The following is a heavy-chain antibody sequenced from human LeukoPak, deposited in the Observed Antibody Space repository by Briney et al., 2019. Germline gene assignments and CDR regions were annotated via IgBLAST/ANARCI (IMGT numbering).Heavy chain of an antibody. Sequence: SETLSLTCAVSGDSISTSNSYWGWIRRPPGKGLEWVGSIYYSGNTYYNPSLKSRVTISVDTSKNQFSLKLTSVTAADTAVYYCARQNGVGLFILPGGQGTLVTVSS. D-gene: IGHD3-3*01. V-gene: IGHV4-39*01. CDR3: ARQNGVGLFILP. CDR2: IYYSGNT. CDR1: GDSISTSNSY. J-gene: IGHJ4*02.